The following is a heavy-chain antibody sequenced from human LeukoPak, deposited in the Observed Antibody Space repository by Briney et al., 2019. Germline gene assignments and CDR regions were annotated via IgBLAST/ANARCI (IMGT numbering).Heavy chain of an antibody. V-gene: IGHV1-24*01. CDR3: ATIDFWSGTNTFDI. Sequence: ASVKVSCKVSGYILTDLSMHWVRQAPGTGLEWMGGFHPGEGETIYAQKFQGRVTMTEDTSTDTAYMEVSSLRSEDTAVYYCATIDFWSGTNTFDIWGQGTMVTVSS. CDR1: GYILTDLS. CDR2: FHPGEGET. D-gene: IGHD3-3*01. J-gene: IGHJ3*02.